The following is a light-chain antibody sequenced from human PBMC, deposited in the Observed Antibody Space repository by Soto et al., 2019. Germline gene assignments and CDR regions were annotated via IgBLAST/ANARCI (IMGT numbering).Light chain of an antibody. V-gene: IGLV2-14*01. CDR1: SADIGFYDY. J-gene: IGLJ1*01. Sequence: QSALTQPASVSGSPGQSITISCTGTSADIGFYDYVSWYQQYPGKAPNLLIYGVTSRPSGVSNRFSGSKSGNTASLTISGLQPEDEADYYCSSYTTSSTVVFGTGTKLTVL. CDR2: GVT. CDR3: SSYTTSSTVV.